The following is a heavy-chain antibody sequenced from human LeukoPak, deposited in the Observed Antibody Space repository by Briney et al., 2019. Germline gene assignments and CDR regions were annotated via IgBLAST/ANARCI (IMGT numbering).Heavy chain of an antibody. CDR2: ISSSGSTI. Sequence: GGSLRLSCAASGFTFSSYEMNWVRQAPGKGLEWVSYISSSGSTICYADSVEGRFTISRDNAKNSLYLQMNSLRAEDTAVYYCARVGWFEQALDYWGQGTLVTVSS. J-gene: IGHJ4*02. CDR3: ARVGWFEQALDY. D-gene: IGHD3-10*01. CDR1: GFTFSSYE. V-gene: IGHV3-48*03.